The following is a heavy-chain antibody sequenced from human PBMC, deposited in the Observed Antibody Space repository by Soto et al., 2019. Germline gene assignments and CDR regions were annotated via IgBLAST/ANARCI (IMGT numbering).Heavy chain of an antibody. CDR3: ARNAPVYYLGSGASAKDYYYYGMDV. Sequence: QVQLQQWGAGLLKPSETLSLTCAVYGGSFSGYYWTWIRQPPGKGLEWIGEVNHSGSTKYNPSLKSRVTILRDASKNQFSLRLTSVTAADTAVYYCARNAPVYYLGSGASAKDYYYYGMDVWGRGXXXTV. V-gene: IGHV4-34*01. J-gene: IGHJ6*02. D-gene: IGHD3-10*01. CDR2: VNHSGST. CDR1: GGSFSGYY.